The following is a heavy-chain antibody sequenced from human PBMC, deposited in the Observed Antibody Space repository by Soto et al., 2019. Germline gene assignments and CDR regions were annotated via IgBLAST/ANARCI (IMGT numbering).Heavy chain of an antibody. CDR1: GFSISDNKW. Sequence: QVQLQESGPGLVKPSGTLSLTCAVSGFSISDNKWWRWVRQPPGQGLEWIGEIYHSGRTNYNPSLKSRVTISVDKSKNHFSLKHSSVTAADTAVYYCAREGVDGYNLDVWGQGTTVTVSS. CDR2: IYHSGRT. D-gene: IGHD5-12*01. V-gene: IGHV4-4*02. CDR3: AREGVDGYNLDV. J-gene: IGHJ6*02.